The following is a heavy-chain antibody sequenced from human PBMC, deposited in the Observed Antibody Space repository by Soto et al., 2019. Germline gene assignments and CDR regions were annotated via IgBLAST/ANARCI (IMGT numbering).Heavy chain of an antibody. CDR2: IYYSGST. CDR1: GGSVSSGSYY. J-gene: IGHJ4*02. Sequence: QVQLQESGPGLVKPSETLSLTCTVSGGSVSSGSYYWSWIRQPPGQALEWIGYIYYSGSTNYNPCLCCRVTSSVDTSKYQFPLKLRSVTSADTAVYYCARALSYGSSSKGEILYYWGQGTLVTVAS. V-gene: IGHV4-61*01. CDR3: ARALSYGSSSKGEILYY. D-gene: IGHD6-6*01.